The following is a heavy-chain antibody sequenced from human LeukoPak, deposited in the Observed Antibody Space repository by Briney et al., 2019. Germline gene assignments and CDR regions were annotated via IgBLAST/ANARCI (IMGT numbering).Heavy chain of an antibody. Sequence: GGSLRLSCAASGFTFSSHWMHWVRQAPGKGLVWVSRINSDGSSTDYADSVKGRFTISRDNAKNSLYLQMNSLRDEDTAVYYCASSGSYRFDYWGQGTLVTVSS. CDR1: GFTFSSHW. V-gene: IGHV3-74*01. J-gene: IGHJ4*02. D-gene: IGHD1-26*01. CDR2: INSDGSST. CDR3: ASSGSYRFDY.